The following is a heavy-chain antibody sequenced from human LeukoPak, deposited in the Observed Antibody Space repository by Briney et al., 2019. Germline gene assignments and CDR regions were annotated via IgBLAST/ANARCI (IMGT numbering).Heavy chain of an antibody. D-gene: IGHD2-2*01. V-gene: IGHV3-23*01. CDR1: GFTFSSYG. J-gene: IGHJ3*01. Sequence: GGSLRLSCAASGFTFSSYGMSWVRQAPGKGLEWVSHISGSGGNTYYADSVKGRFTISRDNSKNTLYLQMNSLRAEDTAVYYCAKYERATSDAFDVWGQGTMVAVSS. CDR3: AKYERATSDAFDV. CDR2: ISGSGGNT.